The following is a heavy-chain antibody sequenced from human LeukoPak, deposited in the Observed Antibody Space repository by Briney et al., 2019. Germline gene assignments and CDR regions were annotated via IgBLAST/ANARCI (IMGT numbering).Heavy chain of an antibody. CDR2: IYYSGST. V-gene: IGHV4-31*03. J-gene: IGHJ4*02. Sequence: SETLSLTCTVYGCSISSGGYYWSWIPQHPGKCLEWFGYIYYSGSTYYNPSLKSRVTISVDTSKNQFSLKLSSVTAADTAVYYCARAMAYCGGDCYDYWGQGTLVTVSS. CDR1: GCSISSGGYY. CDR3: ARAMAYCGGDCYDY. D-gene: IGHD2-21*02.